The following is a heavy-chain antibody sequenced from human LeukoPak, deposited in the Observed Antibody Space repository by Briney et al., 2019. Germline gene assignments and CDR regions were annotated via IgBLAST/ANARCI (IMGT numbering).Heavy chain of an antibody. CDR3: ARDRALGTFDY. CDR1: GGTFSSYA. D-gene: IGHD1-26*01. J-gene: IGHJ4*02. V-gene: IGHV1-18*01. CDR2: ISAYNGNT. Sequence: GASVKVSCKASGGTFSSYAISWVRQAPGQGLEWMGWISAYNGNTNYAQKLQGRVTMTTDTSTSTAYTELRSLRSDDTAVYYCARDRALGTFDYWGQGTLVTVSS.